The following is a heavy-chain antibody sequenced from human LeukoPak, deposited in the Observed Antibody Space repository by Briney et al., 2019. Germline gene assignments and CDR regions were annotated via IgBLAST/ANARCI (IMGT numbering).Heavy chain of an antibody. V-gene: IGHV3-23*01. Sequence: GGSLGLSCAASGFTFSSYAMSWVRQAPGKGLEWVSAISGSGGSTYYADSVKGRFTISRDNSKNTLYLQMNSLRAEDTAVYYCARKYYDFWSGYSPFDYWGQGTLVTVSS. D-gene: IGHD3-3*01. CDR1: GFTFSSYA. J-gene: IGHJ4*02. CDR3: ARKYYDFWSGYSPFDY. CDR2: ISGSGGST.